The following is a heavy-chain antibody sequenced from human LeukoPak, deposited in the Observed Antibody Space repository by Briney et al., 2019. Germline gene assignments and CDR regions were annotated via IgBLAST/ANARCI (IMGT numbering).Heavy chain of an antibody. Sequence: ASVKVSCKASGYTFTGYYMHWVRQAPGQGLEWMGWINPNSGGTNYAQKFQGRVTMTRDTSISAAYMELSRLRSDDTAVYYCARGEYPGDYFDYWGQGTLVTVSS. CDR3: ARGEYPGDYFDY. CDR2: INPNSGGT. CDR1: GYTFTGYY. J-gene: IGHJ4*02. D-gene: IGHD2/OR15-2a*01. V-gene: IGHV1-2*02.